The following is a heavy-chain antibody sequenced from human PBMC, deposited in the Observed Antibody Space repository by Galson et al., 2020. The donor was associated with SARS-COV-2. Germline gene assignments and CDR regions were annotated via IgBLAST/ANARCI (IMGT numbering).Heavy chain of an antibody. CDR2: IKQDGSEK. CDR1: GFTFSSYW. D-gene: IGHD1-26*01. V-gene: IGHV3-7*02. CDR3: ACGSYYGGFDY. J-gene: IGHJ4*02. Sequence: QLGESLKISCAASGFTFSSYWMSWVRQAPGKGLEWVANIKQDGSEKYYVDSVKGRFTISRDNAKNSLYLQMNSLRAEDTAVYYCACGSYYGGFDYWGQGTLVTVSS.